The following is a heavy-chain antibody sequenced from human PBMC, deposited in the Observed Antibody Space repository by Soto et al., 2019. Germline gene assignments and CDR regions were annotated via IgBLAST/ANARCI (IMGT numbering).Heavy chain of an antibody. CDR3: ARHGHNIYGFDV. J-gene: IGHJ6*01. D-gene: IGHD1-1*01. Sequence: QVQPQESGPGLVKPSDTLSLTCAVSGGSINSVNWWSWVRQSPGKGLEWIGEMQPGGSTNYNPSLQSRVTVSMDKSRNQFSLRMSSVTAADTAVYFCARHGHNIYGFDVWGRGTTVTVSS. CDR2: MQPGGST. CDR1: GGSINSVNW. V-gene: IGHV4-4*02.